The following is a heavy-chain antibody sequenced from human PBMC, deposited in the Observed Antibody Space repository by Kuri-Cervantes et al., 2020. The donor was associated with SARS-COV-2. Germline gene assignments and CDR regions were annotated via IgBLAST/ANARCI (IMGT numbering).Heavy chain of an antibody. D-gene: IGHD3-10*01. CDR3: ARDVITMVRGVIVGGSLSEIYYYYYMDV. J-gene: IGHJ6*03. Sequence: ASVKVSCKASGYTFSSYGISWVRQAPGQGLEWMGWISAYNGNTNYAQKLQGRVTMTTDTSTNTAHMELRSLRSEDTAVYYCARDVITMVRGVIVGGSLSEIYYYYYMDVWGKGTTVTVSS. CDR2: ISAYNGNT. CDR1: GYTFSSYG. V-gene: IGHV1-18*01.